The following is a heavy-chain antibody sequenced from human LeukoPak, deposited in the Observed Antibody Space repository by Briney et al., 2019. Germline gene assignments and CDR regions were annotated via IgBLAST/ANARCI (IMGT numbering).Heavy chain of an antibody. J-gene: IGHJ4*02. Sequence: GGSLRLSCAASGFTFSSYWMHWVRQAPGKGLVWVSRINSDGSSTSYADSVKGRSTISRDNARNTLYLQMNRLRAEDTAVYYCASRGYSDPDYWGQGTLVTVSS. CDR2: INSDGSST. CDR1: GFTFSSYW. CDR3: ASRGYSDPDY. V-gene: IGHV3-74*01. D-gene: IGHD4-17*01.